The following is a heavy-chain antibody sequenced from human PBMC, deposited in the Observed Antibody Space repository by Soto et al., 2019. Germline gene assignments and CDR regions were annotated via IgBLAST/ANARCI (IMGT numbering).Heavy chain of an antibody. Sequence: ASVKVSCKASGYTFTSYGISWVRQAPGQGLEWMGWISAYNGNTNYAQKLQGRVTMTTDTSTSTAYMELRSLRSDDTAVYYCARDPYNWNYGGRFDYWGQGTLVTVSS. D-gene: IGHD1-7*01. CDR2: ISAYNGNT. V-gene: IGHV1-18*04. CDR1: GYTFTSYG. CDR3: ARDPYNWNYGGRFDY. J-gene: IGHJ4*02.